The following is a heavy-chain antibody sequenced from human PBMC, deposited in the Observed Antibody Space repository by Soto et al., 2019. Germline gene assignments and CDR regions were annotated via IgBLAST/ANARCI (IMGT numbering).Heavy chain of an antibody. Sequence: GESLKISCKGSGYSFTSYWIGWVRQMPGKGLEWMGIIYPGDSDTRYSPSFQGQVTISADKSISTAYLQWSSLKASDTAMYYCAREGLNYYGSGSSSWFDPWGQGTLVTVSS. V-gene: IGHV5-51*01. CDR1: GYSFTSYW. CDR2: IYPGDSDT. J-gene: IGHJ5*02. D-gene: IGHD3-10*01. CDR3: AREGLNYYGSGSSSWFDP.